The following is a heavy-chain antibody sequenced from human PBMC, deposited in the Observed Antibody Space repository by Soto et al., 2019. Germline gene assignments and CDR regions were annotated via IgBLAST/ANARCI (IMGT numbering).Heavy chain of an antibody. CDR3: AKEIVVVSAYYYYGMDV. D-gene: IGHD2-2*01. CDR2: INPSAGST. V-gene: IGHV1-46*03. Sequence: ASVKVSFKASGYTFTSHYMHWVRQAPGQGLEWVGIINPSAGSTTYAQKFQGRVTVTRDTSTSTVYMELSSLRSEDTAVCYCAKEIVVVSAYYYYGMDVWGQGTTVTISS. J-gene: IGHJ6*02. CDR1: GYTFTSHY.